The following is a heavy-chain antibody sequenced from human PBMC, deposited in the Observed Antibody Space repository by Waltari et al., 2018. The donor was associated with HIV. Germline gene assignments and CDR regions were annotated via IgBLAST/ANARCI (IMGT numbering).Heavy chain of an antibody. CDR1: GFTFSSYG. CDR3: AKDPYYYDSSGYADYFDY. D-gene: IGHD3-22*01. CDR2: IAYDGSNK. J-gene: IGHJ4*02. V-gene: IGHV3-30*18. Sequence: QVQLVESGGGVVQPGRSLRLSCAASGFTFSSYGMPWVRQAPGKGLGLGAVIAYDGSNKYYADSVKGRFTISRDNSKNTLYLQMNSLRAEDTAVYYCAKDPYYYDSSGYADYFDYWGQGTLVTVSS.